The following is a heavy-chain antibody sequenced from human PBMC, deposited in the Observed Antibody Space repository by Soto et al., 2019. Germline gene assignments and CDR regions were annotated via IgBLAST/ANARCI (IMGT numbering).Heavy chain of an antibody. D-gene: IGHD3-10*01. CDR3: ARGGLRGVIIGLGFDI. J-gene: IGHJ3*02. CDR2: ISSSGSTI. CDR1: GFTFSSYE. Sequence: EVQLVESGGGLVQPGGSLRLSCAASGFTFSSYEMNWVRQAPGKGLEWVSYISSSGSTIYYADSVKGRFTISRDNAKNSLYLQMNSLSAEDTAVYYCARGGLRGVIIGLGFDIWGPGTMVTVSS. V-gene: IGHV3-48*03.